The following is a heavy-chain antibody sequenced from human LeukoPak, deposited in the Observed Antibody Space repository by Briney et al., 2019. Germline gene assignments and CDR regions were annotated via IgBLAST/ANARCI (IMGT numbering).Heavy chain of an antibody. J-gene: IGHJ4*02. CDR2: IIPLFGTA. Sequence: AVKVSCKASGGTFSTYAVNWVRQAPGQGLEWMGGIIPLFGTAHYAQKFRGRVTITTDESTSTAYMELSSLRSEDTAIYYCARVFARGGEITGSYYYYWGQGTLVTVSS. CDR3: ARVFARGGEITGSYYYY. D-gene: IGHD3-10*01. V-gene: IGHV1-69*05. CDR1: GGTFSTYA.